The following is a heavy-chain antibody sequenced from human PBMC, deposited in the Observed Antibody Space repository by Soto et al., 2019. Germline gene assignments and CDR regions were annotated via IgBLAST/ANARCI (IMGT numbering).Heavy chain of an antibody. CDR3: TTGAFQYSSGWYGYYYGMDV. Sequence: EVQLVESGGGLVKPGGSLRLSCAASGFTFSNAWMNWVRQAPGKGLEWVGRIKSKTDGGTTDYAAPVKGRFTISRDDSNNTLYLQMNSLKTEDTAVYYCTTGAFQYSSGWYGYYYGMDVWGQGTTVTVSS. D-gene: IGHD6-19*01. CDR1: GFTFSNAW. J-gene: IGHJ6*02. CDR2: IKSKTDGGTT. V-gene: IGHV3-15*07.